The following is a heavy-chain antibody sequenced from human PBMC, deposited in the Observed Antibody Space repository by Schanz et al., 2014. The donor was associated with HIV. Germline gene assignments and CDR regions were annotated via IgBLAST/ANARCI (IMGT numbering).Heavy chain of an antibody. CDR3: ARTDYDILTGYSLGYYGMDV. J-gene: IGHJ6*02. CDR1: GYTFSAND. Sequence: QVQLVQSGAEVKKPGASVKVSCKASGYTFSANDINWVRQATGQGLEWMGWMNPKSGNTGFAQKFQGRVTLTRNTSISAAYMELRSLRSDDTAVYYCARTDYDILTGYSLGYYGMDVWGQGTTVTVSS. V-gene: IGHV1-8*01. CDR2: MNPKSGNT. D-gene: IGHD3-9*01.